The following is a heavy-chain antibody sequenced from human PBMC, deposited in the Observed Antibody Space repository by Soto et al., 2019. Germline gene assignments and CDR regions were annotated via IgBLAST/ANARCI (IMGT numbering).Heavy chain of an antibody. J-gene: IGHJ4*02. CDR1: GGSISSYY. Sequence: SETLSLTCTVSGGSISSYYWSWIRQPPGKGLEWIGYIYYSGSTNYNPSLKSRVTISVDTSKNQFSLKLSSVTAADTAVYYCARAWQYRSGLLAYWGQGTLVTVSS. CDR3: ARAWQYRSGLLAY. V-gene: IGHV4-59*01. CDR2: IYYSGST. D-gene: IGHD6-19*01.